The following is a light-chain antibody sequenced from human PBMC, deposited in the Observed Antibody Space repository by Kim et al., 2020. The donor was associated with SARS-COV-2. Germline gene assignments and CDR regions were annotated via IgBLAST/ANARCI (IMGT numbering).Light chain of an antibody. CDR3: QAWDSFTPFYV. V-gene: IGLV3-1*01. Sequence: SPEQTASITCSGHNVEDKFTAWYQQRPGQSPVLVIYQNSRRPTGIPERFSGSNSRNTATLTISGTKAMDEADYYCQAWDSFTPFYVFGTGTKVTVL. CDR2: QNS. J-gene: IGLJ1*01. CDR1: NVEDKF.